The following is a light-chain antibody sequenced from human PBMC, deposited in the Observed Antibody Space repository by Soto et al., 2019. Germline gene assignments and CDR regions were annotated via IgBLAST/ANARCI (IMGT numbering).Light chain of an antibody. Sequence: EIVLTQSPGTLSLSPGERAPLSCRARQSVSSSYLAWYQQKPGQAPRLLIYGASSRATGIPDRFSGSGSGTDFTLTISRLEPEDFAVYYWQQYGSSLTFGPGTKVDIK. J-gene: IGKJ3*01. CDR3: QQYGSSLT. CDR2: GAS. CDR1: QSVSSSY. V-gene: IGKV3-20*01.